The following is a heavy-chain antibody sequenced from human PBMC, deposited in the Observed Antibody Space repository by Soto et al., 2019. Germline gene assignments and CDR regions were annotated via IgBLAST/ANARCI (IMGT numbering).Heavy chain of an antibody. Sequence: GGSLRLSCAASGFTFSSYWMHWVRQAPGKGLVWVSRINSDGSSTSYADSVKGRFTISRDNAKNTLYPQMNSLRAEDTAVYYCARDPRRSSSSAEGWFDPWGQGTLVTVSS. D-gene: IGHD6-6*01. CDR2: INSDGSST. CDR3: ARDPRRSSSSAEGWFDP. V-gene: IGHV3-74*01. J-gene: IGHJ5*02. CDR1: GFTFSSYW.